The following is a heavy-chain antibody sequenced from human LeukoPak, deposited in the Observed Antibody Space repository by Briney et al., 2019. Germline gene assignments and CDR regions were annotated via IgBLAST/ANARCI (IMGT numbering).Heavy chain of an antibody. CDR1: GFTFSIYA. V-gene: IGHV3-23*01. CDR2: ISGSGGST. Sequence: GGSLRLSCAASGFTFSIYAMSWVRQAPGKGLEWVSAISGSGGSTYYADSVKGRFTISRDNSKNTLYLQMNSLRAEDTAVYYCAKADGYYYDSSGSFDYWGQGTLVTVSS. J-gene: IGHJ4*02. CDR3: AKADGYYYDSSGSFDY. D-gene: IGHD3-22*01.